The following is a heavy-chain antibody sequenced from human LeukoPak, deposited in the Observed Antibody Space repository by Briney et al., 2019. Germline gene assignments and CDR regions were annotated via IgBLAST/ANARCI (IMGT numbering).Heavy chain of an antibody. V-gene: IGHV4-59*01. CDR2: IYYSGST. Sequence: SSETLSLTCTVSGVSISSYYWSWLRQPPGKGLEWVGYIYYSGSTNYNPSLKSRVTISVDTSKKQFSLKLISVTAADTAVYYCASVDGYYYDSSGYYCGDYYYYGMDVWGQGTTVTVSS. D-gene: IGHD3-22*01. CDR3: ASVDGYYYDSSGYYCGDYYYYGMDV. CDR1: GVSISSYY. J-gene: IGHJ6*02.